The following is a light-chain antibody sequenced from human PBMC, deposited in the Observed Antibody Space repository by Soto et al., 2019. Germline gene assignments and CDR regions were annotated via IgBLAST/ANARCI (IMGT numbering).Light chain of an antibody. J-gene: IGKJ4*01. CDR3: QQRSNWPRLT. V-gene: IGKV3-11*01. CDR2: DAS. CDR1: HSVNSY. Sequence: EIVLTQSPATQSLSPGERATLSCRASHSVNSYLAWYQQKPGQAPRLLIYDASNRATGIPARFSGSGSGTDFTLTISSLEPEDFAVYYCQQRSNWPRLTFGGGTKVDIK.